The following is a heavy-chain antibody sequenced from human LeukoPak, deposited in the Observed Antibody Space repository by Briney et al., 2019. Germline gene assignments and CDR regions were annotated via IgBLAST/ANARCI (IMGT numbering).Heavy chain of an antibody. J-gene: IGHJ5*02. D-gene: IGHD3-3*01. V-gene: IGHV4-34*01. CDR2: INHSGST. CDR1: GGSFSGYY. Sequence: SETLSLTCAVYGGSFSGYYWSWIRQPPGKGPEWIGEINHSGSTNYNPSLKSRVTISVDTSKNQFSLKLSSVTAADTAVYYCARKGTTIFGVVDNWFDPWGQGTLVTVSS. CDR3: ARKGTTIFGVVDNWFDP.